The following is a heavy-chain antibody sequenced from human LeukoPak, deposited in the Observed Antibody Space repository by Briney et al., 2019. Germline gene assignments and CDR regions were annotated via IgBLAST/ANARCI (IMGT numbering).Heavy chain of an antibody. D-gene: IGHD5-12*01. J-gene: IGHJ5*02. CDR3: TTDRAGGYDIWFDP. CDR2: FDPEDGET. CDR1: GYTLTELS. Sequence: ASVKVSCKVSGYTLTELSIHWVRQAPGKGLEWMGSFDPEDGETIYAQKFQGRVTMTEDTSTDTFYLELSSLRPDDTAVYYCTTDRAGGYDIWFDPWGQGTLVTVSS. V-gene: IGHV1-24*01.